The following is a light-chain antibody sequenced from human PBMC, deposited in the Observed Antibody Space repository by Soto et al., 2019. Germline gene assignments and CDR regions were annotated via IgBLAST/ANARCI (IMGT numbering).Light chain of an antibody. Sequence: QSVLTQPASVSGSPGQTITISCTGTSNDIGAYNYVFWYQHHPGKAPQLIIYDVSNRPSGVSDRFSGSKSGDTASLTISGLQAGDEADYYRSSYTSSASRWVFGGGTKLTVL. CDR3: SSYTSSASRWV. CDR1: SNDIGAYNY. V-gene: IGLV2-14*03. J-gene: IGLJ3*02. CDR2: DVS.